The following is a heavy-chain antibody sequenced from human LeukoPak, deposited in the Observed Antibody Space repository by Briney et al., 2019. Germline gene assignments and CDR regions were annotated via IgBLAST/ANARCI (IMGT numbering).Heavy chain of an antibody. CDR1: GFTFSDYY. D-gene: IGHD2-15*01. V-gene: IGHV3-64D*06. Sequence: GGSLRLSCAASGFTFSDYYMSWIRQAPGKGLECVSGISSNGGSTYYADSVKGRFTISRDNSKNTLYLQMSSLRPEDTAVYYCVKDLSRVVVAAPYFDYWGQGTLVTVSS. J-gene: IGHJ4*02. CDR3: VKDLSRVVVAAPYFDY. CDR2: ISSNGGST.